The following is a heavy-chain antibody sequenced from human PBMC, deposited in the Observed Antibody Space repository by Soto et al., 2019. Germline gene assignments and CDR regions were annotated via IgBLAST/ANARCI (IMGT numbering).Heavy chain of an antibody. J-gene: IGHJ6*03. Sequence: GGSLRLSCAASGFTFSNAWMSWVRQAPGKGLEWVGRIKSKTDGGTTDYAAPVKGRFTISRDDSKNTLYLQMNSLKTEDTAVYYCTTGPNLIVVVPAAQDYYMDVWGKGTTVTVSS. V-gene: IGHV3-15*01. CDR2: IKSKTDGGTT. CDR3: TTGPNLIVVVPAAQDYYMDV. D-gene: IGHD2-2*01. CDR1: GFTFSNAW.